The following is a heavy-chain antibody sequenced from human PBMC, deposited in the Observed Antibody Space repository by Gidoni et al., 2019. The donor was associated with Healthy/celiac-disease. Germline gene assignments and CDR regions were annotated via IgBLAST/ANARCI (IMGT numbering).Heavy chain of an antibody. Sequence: VQCEGSLRLSCAASGFTFSSYSMNWVRQAPGKGLEWVSYISSSSSTIYYADSVKGRFTISRDNAKNSLYLQMNSLRAEDTAVYYCARDSYYDSNGSDAFDIWGQGTMVTVSS. CDR1: GFTFSSYS. J-gene: IGHJ3*02. CDR2: ISSSSSTI. CDR3: ARDSYYDSNGSDAFDI. D-gene: IGHD3-22*01. V-gene: IGHV3-48*01.